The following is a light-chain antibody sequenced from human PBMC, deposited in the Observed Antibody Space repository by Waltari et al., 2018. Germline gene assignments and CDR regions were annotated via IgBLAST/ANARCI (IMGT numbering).Light chain of an antibody. V-gene: IGLV3-10*01. CDR1: ALPKKY. J-gene: IGLJ3*02. CDR3: YSTDTSGNHRV. CDR2: EDS. Sequence: SYELTQPPSVSVSPGQTARITCSGDALPKKYAFWYQQESGQAPVLGIYEDSDRPSGIPERFSGSSSGTMATLTISGAKVEDEADYYCYSTDTSGNHRVFGGGTKLTVL.